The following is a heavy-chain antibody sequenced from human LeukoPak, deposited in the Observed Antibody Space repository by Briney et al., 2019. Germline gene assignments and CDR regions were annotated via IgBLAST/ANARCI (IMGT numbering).Heavy chain of an antibody. V-gene: IGHV3-69-1*02. D-gene: IGHD4-23*01. J-gene: IGHJ4*02. CDR3: ASATTVVTPFDY. Sequence: GGSLRLSCAASGFTFSDYYMTWIRQPPGKGLEWVSYISSSNTIYYADSVKGRFVISRDNAKNSLFLQMNSLRVEDTGIYYCASATTVVTPFDYWGLGTLVTVSS. CDR1: GFTFSDYY. CDR2: ISSSNTI.